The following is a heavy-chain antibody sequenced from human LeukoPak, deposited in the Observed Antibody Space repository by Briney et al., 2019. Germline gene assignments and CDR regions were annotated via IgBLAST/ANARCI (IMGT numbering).Heavy chain of an antibody. CDR1: GIPFSCYW. Sequence: GGSLRLSCAASGIPFSCYWMKWVRQAPGKGLEWVSYISSSSSTIYYADSVKGRFTISRDNAKNSLYLQMNSLRAEDTAVYYCARKSYGDYDDYWGQGTLVTVSS. V-gene: IGHV3-48*01. J-gene: IGHJ4*02. CDR3: ARKSYGDYDDY. CDR2: ISSSSSTI. D-gene: IGHD4-17*01.